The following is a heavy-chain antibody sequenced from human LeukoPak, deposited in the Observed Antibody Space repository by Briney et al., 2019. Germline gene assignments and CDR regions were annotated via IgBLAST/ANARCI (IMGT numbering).Heavy chain of an antibody. CDR3: ARYIGTTGGYFDY. J-gene: IGHJ4*02. V-gene: IGHV5-51*01. D-gene: IGHD1-1*01. Sequence: GESLKISCKGSRYSFTNYWIGWVRQMPGKGLEWMGVIYPGDSDTRCSPSFQGQVTISADKSISTAYLQWSSLKASDTAMYYCARYIGTTGGYFDYWGQGTLVTVSS. CDR2: IYPGDSDT. CDR1: RYSFTNYW.